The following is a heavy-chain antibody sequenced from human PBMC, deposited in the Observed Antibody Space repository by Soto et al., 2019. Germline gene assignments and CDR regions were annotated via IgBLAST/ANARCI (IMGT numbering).Heavy chain of an antibody. CDR1: GFTFSSYG. J-gene: IGHJ6*03. CDR3: AKTSLKVVLRFLEWQPDYMDV. CDR2: ISYDGSNK. V-gene: IGHV3-30*18. Sequence: GGSLRLSCAASGFTFSSYGMHWVRQAPGKGLEWVAVISYDGSNKYYADSVKGRFTISRDNSKNTLYLQMNSLRAEDTAVYYCAKTSLKVVLRFLEWQPDYMDVWGKGTTVTVSS. D-gene: IGHD3-3*01.